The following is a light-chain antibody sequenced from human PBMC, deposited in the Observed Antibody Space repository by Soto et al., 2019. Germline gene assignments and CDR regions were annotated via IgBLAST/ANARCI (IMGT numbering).Light chain of an antibody. J-gene: IGKJ5*01. CDR1: QSVGNY. Sequence: DIQMTQSPSSLSASVGDRVTITCRASQSVGNYLNWFQRKPGRAPKLLIHTASTLRSGVPSRFSGSGSGTDFTLTISSLQREDFATYYCQQSYTTPFTFGQGTRLEIK. V-gene: IGKV1-39*01. CDR2: TAS. CDR3: QQSYTTPFT.